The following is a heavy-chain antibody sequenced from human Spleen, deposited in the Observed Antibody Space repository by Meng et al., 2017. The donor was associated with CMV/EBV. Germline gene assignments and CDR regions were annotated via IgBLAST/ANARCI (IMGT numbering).Heavy chain of an antibody. V-gene: IGHV3-43*01. CDR1: GFTFDDYT. CDR2: ISWDGGST. Sequence: GESLKISCAASGFTFDDYTMHWVRQAPGKGLEWVSLISWDGGSTYYADSVKGRFTISRDNSKNSLYLQMNSLRTEDTALYYCAKGGHRYCSSTSCFGVVGANGMDVWGQGTTVTVSS. D-gene: IGHD2-2*01. CDR3: AKGGHRYCSSTSCFGVVGANGMDV. J-gene: IGHJ6*02.